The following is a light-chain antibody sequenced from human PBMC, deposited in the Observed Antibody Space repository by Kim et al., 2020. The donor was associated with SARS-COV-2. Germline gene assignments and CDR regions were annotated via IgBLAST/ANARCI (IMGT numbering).Light chain of an antibody. J-gene: IGKJ2*01. CDR2: GAS. Sequence: LAPGERATPSCRSSQSISSNYVAWYQQKPGQAPTLLIYGASSGATGIPDRFRGSGSGTDFTLIITRLEPEDFAVYYCQQYGGSLQTFGQGTKLEI. V-gene: IGKV3-20*01. CDR1: QSISSNY. CDR3: QQYGGSLQT.